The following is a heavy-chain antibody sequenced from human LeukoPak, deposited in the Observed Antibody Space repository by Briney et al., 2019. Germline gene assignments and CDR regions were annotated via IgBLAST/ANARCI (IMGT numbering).Heavy chain of an antibody. D-gene: IGHD1-26*01. CDR3: ARDVSSTSNWEFDY. CDR1: GYTFADYF. J-gene: IGHJ4*02. V-gene: IGHV1-2*06. CDR2: INANSGGT. Sequence: GASVEVSCKTAGYTFADYFIHWVRQAPGQGLEWMGRINANSGGTEYEQKFQGRVTMTRDTSISTAYVEVNWLISDDTAIYYCARDVSSTSNWEFDYWGQGTLVTVSS.